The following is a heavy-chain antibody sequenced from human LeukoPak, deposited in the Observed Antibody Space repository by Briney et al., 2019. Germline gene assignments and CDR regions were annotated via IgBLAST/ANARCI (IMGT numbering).Heavy chain of an antibody. D-gene: IGHD5-24*01. CDR1: GFTVSSTY. Sequence: AGGSLRLSCAASGFTVSSTYMSWVRQAPGKGLEWVAVTLSDGSKEFYTDSVKGRFTISRDNAKNSLYLQMNSLRAEDTAVYYCARDGYNSDAFDIWGQGTMVTVSS. CDR3: ARDGYNSDAFDI. V-gene: IGHV3-33*08. J-gene: IGHJ3*02. CDR2: TLSDGSKE.